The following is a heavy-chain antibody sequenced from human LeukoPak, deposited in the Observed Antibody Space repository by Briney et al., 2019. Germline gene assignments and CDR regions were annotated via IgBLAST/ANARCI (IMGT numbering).Heavy chain of an antibody. CDR1: GYSFSNYW. CDR3: ARGGYYDSSGYYYDIDY. D-gene: IGHD3-22*01. Sequence: GESLKISCKGSGYSFSNYWIGWVRQMPGKGLEWMGIIYPGDSDTRYSPSFQGQVTISADKSISTAYLQWSSLKASDTAMYYCARGGYYDSSGYYYDIDYWGQGTLVTVSS. CDR2: IYPGDSDT. J-gene: IGHJ4*02. V-gene: IGHV5-51*01.